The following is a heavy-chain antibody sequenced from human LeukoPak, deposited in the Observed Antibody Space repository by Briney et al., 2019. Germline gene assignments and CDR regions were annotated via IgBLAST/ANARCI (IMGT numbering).Heavy chain of an antibody. J-gene: IGHJ4*02. CDR1: GGSISSYY. D-gene: IGHD6-13*01. CDR2: IYYSGST. CDR3: ARGAQGLIAAAGEFDY. V-gene: IGHV4-59*01. Sequence: SGTLSLTCTVSGGSISSYYWSWIRQPPGKGLEWIGYIYYSGSTNYNPSLKSRVTISVDTSKNQFSLKLSSVTAADTAVYYCARGAQGLIAAAGEFDYWGQGTLVTVSS.